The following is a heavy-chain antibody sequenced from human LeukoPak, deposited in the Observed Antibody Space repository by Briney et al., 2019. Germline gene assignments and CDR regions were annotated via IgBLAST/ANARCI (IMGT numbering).Heavy chain of an antibody. Sequence: SETLSLTCTVSGGSISSYYWSWIRQPPGKGLEWIRYIYYSGSTNYNPSLKSRVTISVDTSKNQFSLKLSSVTAADTAVYYCARFGREYYYDSSGYLDYWGQGTLVTVSS. CDR2: IYYSGST. CDR1: GGSISSYY. CDR3: ARFGREYYYDSSGYLDY. J-gene: IGHJ4*02. D-gene: IGHD3-22*01. V-gene: IGHV4-59*01.